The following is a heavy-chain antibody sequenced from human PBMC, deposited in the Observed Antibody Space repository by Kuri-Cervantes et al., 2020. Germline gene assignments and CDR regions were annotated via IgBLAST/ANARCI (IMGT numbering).Heavy chain of an antibody. Sequence: GESLKISCAASGFTFSSYSMNWVRQTPGKGLEWVANINQVGSEEIYVDSVKGRFIISRDNAKNSVFLQMDSLKGEDTAVYYCARSRGWYVSMTHWFDLWGQGTPVTVSS. V-gene: IGHV3-7*01. CDR3: ARSRGWYVSMTHWFDL. CDR1: GFTFSSYS. D-gene: IGHD6-19*01. J-gene: IGHJ5*02. CDR2: INQVGSEE.